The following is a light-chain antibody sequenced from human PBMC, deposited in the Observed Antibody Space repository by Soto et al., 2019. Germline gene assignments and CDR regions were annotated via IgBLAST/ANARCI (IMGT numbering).Light chain of an antibody. Sequence: DIQMTQSPSTLSASVGARVTIPCRASQSISSWLAWYQQKPGKAPKLLIYDASSLESGVPSRFSGSGSGTEFTLTISSLQPDDFATYYCQQYNSYSGTFGQGTKVDIK. V-gene: IGKV1-5*01. CDR3: QQYNSYSGT. CDR1: QSISSW. CDR2: DAS. J-gene: IGKJ1*01.